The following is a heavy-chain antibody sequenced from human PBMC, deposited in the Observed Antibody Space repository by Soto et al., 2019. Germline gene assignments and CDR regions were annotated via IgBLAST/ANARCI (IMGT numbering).Heavy chain of an antibody. V-gene: IGHV3-23*01. CDR1: GFTFSNYD. D-gene: IGHD2-8*01. CDR3: ARRDCGRGSNCVFGAPAFAY. J-gene: IGHJ4*02. Sequence: EVQLLESGGGLAQPGGSLRLSCAASGFTFSNYDMSWVRQAPGKGLEWVSSISSSGSSTNYADSAKGRFTISRDNPRNPLYREMSSLSAADTAKYFCARRDCGRGSNCVFGAPAFAYWGQGNLVTVTS. CDR2: ISSSGSST.